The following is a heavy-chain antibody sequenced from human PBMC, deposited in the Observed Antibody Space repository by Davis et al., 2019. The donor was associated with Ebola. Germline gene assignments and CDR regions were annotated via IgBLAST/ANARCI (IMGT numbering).Heavy chain of an antibody. CDR2: INHSGST. J-gene: IGHJ4*02. CDR1: GGSFSGYY. Sequence: SQTLSLTCAVYGGSFSGYYWSWIRQPPGKGLEWIGEINHSGSTNYNPSLKSRVTISVDTSKNQFSLKLSSVTAADTAVYYCARGLYYYDSSGYYYEDFDYWGQGTLVTVSS. CDR3: ARGLYYYDSSGYYYEDFDY. D-gene: IGHD3-22*01. V-gene: IGHV4-34*01.